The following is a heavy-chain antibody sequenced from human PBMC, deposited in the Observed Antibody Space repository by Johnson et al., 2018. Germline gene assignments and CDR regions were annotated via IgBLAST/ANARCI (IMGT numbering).Heavy chain of an antibody. CDR2: ISGSGGST. D-gene: IGHD1-1*01. CDR1: GFTFTKYG. Sequence: EVQLVESGGGLVQPGGSLRLSCAASGFTFTKYGMSWVRQAPGKGLEWVSAISGSGGSTYYADSVKGRFTISRDNAKNALYQQMNSLRAEYTAVDYCAKLEKNTGNYFDYGSHGTLVAGS. V-gene: IGHV3-23*04. J-gene: IGHJ4*03. CDR3: AKLEKNTGNYFDY.